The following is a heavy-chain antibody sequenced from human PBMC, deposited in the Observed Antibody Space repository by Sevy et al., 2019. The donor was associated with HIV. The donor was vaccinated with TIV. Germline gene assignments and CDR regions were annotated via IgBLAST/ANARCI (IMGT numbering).Heavy chain of an antibody. CDR2: LSFGCGKI. J-gene: IGHJ4*02. CDR1: GFDFSIYS. V-gene: IGHV3-23*01. D-gene: IGHD2-8*01. Sequence: GGSLRLSCAASGFDFSIYSMSWVRQAPGKGLEWVSTLSFGCGKINYADSVKGRFTISRDNSKSSVYLQMNNMRVEDTAVYYCAKEGCTKPHDYWGQGTLVTVSS. CDR3: AKEGCTKPHDY.